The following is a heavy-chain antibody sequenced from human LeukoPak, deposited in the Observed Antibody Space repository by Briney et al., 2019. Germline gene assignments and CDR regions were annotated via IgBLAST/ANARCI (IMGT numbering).Heavy chain of an antibody. CDR3: AREDHYYDFWSGYFPVFDY. V-gene: IGHV3-33*01. J-gene: IGHJ4*02. CDR1: GFTFSSYG. Sequence: QPGRSLRLSCAASGFTFSSYGMHWVRQAPGKGLEWVAVIWYDGSNKYYADSVKGRFTISRDNSKNTLYLQMNSLRAEDTAVYYCAREDHYYDFWSGYFPVFDYWGQGTLVTVSS. CDR2: IWYDGSNK. D-gene: IGHD3-3*01.